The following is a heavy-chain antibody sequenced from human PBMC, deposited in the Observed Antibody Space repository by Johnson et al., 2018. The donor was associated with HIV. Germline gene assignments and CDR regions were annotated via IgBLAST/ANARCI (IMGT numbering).Heavy chain of an antibody. CDR2: ISSSGSTI. J-gene: IGHJ3*02. Sequence: QVQLVESGGGLVKPGGSLRLSCAASGFTFSDYYMSWIRQAPGKGLEWVSYISSSGSTIYYADSVKGRFTISRDNAKNSLYLKMNSLRPEDTAVYYCAKDGQRGRAMIVARLGAFDIWGQGTMVTVSS. CDR1: GFTFSDYY. CDR3: AKDGQRGRAMIVARLGAFDI. D-gene: IGHD3-22*01. V-gene: IGHV3-11*04.